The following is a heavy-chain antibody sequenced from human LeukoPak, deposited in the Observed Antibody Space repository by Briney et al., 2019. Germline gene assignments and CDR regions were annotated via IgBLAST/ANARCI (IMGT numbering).Heavy chain of an antibody. D-gene: IGHD1-26*01. J-gene: IGHJ4*02. CDR2: ILNDGSNK. Sequence: GGSLRLSCAASGFTFSSYGMNWVPQSPHKGLEWGVVILNDGSNKYYADSVKGRFTISRDNSKNTMYLQMNSLRDEDTAVYYCAKKGAVGPTTGNYFDSWGQGTLVTVSS. V-gene: IGHV3-30*18. CDR3: AKKGAVGPTTGNYFDS. CDR1: GFTFSSYG.